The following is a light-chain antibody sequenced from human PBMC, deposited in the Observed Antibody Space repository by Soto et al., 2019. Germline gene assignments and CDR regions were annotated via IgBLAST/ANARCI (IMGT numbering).Light chain of an antibody. J-gene: IGLJ2*01. Sequence: QSVLTQPSSLSGSLGQSITISCTGTISDIGSRNSVSWYQHHPGKAPKLMIYDVNIRPSGVSHRFSGSKSGNAASLTISGLQAEDEADYSCASYTAASTMVFGGGTKVTVL. CDR1: ISDIGSRNS. CDR2: DVN. V-gene: IGLV2-14*03. CDR3: ASYTAASTMV.